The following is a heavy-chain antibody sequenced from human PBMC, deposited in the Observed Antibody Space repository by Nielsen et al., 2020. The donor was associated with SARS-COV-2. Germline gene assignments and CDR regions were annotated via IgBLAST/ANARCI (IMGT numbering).Heavy chain of an antibody. Sequence: GGSLRLSCAASGLTFSNAWMSWVRQAPGKGLEWVGRIKSKTDGGTTDYAAPVKGRFTISRDDSKNTLYLQMNSLKTEDTAVYYCTTEYQLLSGIIDYWGQGTLVTVSS. D-gene: IGHD2-2*01. CDR3: TTEYQLLSGIIDY. CDR1: GLTFSNAW. J-gene: IGHJ4*02. CDR2: IKSKTDGGTT. V-gene: IGHV3-15*01.